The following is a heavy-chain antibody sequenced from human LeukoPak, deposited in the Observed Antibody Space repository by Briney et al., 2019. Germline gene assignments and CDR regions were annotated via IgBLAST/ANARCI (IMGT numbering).Heavy chain of an antibody. CDR3: AKHLGSSWYNHDAFDI. Sequence: PGGSLRLSCAASGFTFSSHAMSWVRQAPGKGLEWVSAISGSGGSTYYADSVKGRFTISRDKSKNTLYLQMNSLRAEDTAVYHCAKHLGSSWYNHDAFDIWGQGTMVTVSS. D-gene: IGHD6-13*01. J-gene: IGHJ3*02. CDR1: GFTFSSHA. V-gene: IGHV3-23*01. CDR2: ISGSGGST.